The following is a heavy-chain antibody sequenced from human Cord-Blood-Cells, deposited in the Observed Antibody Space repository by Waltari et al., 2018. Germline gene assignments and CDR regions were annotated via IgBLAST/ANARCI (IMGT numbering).Heavy chain of an antibody. J-gene: IGHJ3*02. D-gene: IGHD6-19*01. CDR3: ARVGTGYSSGWYGAFDI. CDR1: GGSFSGYY. Sequence: QVQLQQWGAGLLKPSETLSLTCAVYGGSFSGYYWSWSRQPPGKGLEWIGEINHSGSTNYNPSLKSRVTISVDTSKNQFSLKLSSVTAADTAVYYCARVGTGYSSGWYGAFDIWGQGTMVTVSS. CDR2: INHSGST. V-gene: IGHV4-34*01.